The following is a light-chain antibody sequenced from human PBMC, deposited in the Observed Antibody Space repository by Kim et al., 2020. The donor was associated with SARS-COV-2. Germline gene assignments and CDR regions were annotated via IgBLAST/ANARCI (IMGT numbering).Light chain of an antibody. CDR1: IREY. CDR3: QQGYSTPPS. CDR2: AAS. V-gene: IGKV1-39*01. Sequence: IREYLNWYQQKPGNAPKLLIFAASNLQSGVPSRFSGSGSGTDFTLTIISLQPEDFATYYCQQGYSTPPSFGGGTKVDIK. J-gene: IGKJ4*01.